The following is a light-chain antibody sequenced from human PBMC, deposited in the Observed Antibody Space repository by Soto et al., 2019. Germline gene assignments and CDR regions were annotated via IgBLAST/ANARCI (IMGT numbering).Light chain of an antibody. CDR1: SSDVGGYNF. CDR3: ASYACCNQV. J-gene: IGLJ1*01. Sequence: QSVLTQPPSASGSPGQSVTISCTVTSSDVGGYNFVSWYQHHPDKAPKLIIYEVIKRPSGVPDRFSDSKSGNTASLTFSGLLAEDEADYYCASYACCNQVFGTGTKLTVL. CDR2: EVI. V-gene: IGLV2-8*01.